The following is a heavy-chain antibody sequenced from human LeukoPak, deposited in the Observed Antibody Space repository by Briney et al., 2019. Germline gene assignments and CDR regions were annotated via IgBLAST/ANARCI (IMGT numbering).Heavy chain of an antibody. J-gene: IGHJ4*02. CDR2: ISGSGGST. D-gene: IGHD1-26*01. CDR3: AKEVGGWPTHAFDY. V-gene: IGHV3-23*01. Sequence: PGGSLRLSCAASGFTFSTYAMSWVRQAPGRGLEWVSTISGSGGSTYYADSVKGRFTISRDNSKNTLCLQMNSLRAEDTAVYYCAKEVGGWPTHAFDYWGQGPLVTVSS. CDR1: GFTFSTYA.